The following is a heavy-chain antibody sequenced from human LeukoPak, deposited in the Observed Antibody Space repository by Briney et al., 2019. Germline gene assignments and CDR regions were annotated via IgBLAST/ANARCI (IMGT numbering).Heavy chain of an antibody. CDR2: INHSGST. J-gene: IGHJ5*02. D-gene: IGHD4-17*01. Sequence: PSETLSLTRAVYGGSFSGYYWSWIRQPPGKGLEWIGEINHSGSTNYNPSLKSRVTISVDTSKNQFSLKLSSVTAADTAVYYCARGPRLRENWFDPWGQGTLVTVSS. V-gene: IGHV4-34*01. CDR1: GGSFSGYY. CDR3: ARGPRLRENWFDP.